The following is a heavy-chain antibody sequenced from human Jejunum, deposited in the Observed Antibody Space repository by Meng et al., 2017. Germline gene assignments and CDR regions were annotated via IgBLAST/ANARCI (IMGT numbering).Heavy chain of an antibody. Sequence: QIQLQQSGPGLVKPSQTLSLTCAIFGDRVSSNSAGWNWIRQSPSRGLEWLGRTYYRSKWYIDYAVSVKSRITINPDTSKNQFSLHLNSVTPEDTAVYYCAGGGLVRSTRGYFDYWGQGTLVTVSS. CDR1: GDRVSSNSAG. V-gene: IGHV6-1*01. CDR3: AGGGLVRSTRGYFDY. D-gene: IGHD1-26*01. CDR2: TYYRSKWYI. J-gene: IGHJ4*02.